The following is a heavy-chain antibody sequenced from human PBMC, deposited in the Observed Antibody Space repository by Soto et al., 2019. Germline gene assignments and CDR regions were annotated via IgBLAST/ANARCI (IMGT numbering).Heavy chain of an antibody. D-gene: IGHD2-15*01. V-gene: IGHV3-53*01. J-gene: IGHJ6*02. Sequence: GGSLRLSCAASGFTVSGNYMNWIRQAPGKGLEWVSIIYSGSSTYYADSVKGRFTISRDNSKNTVYLQMNRLRAEDTAVYYCARALGRDKGMDVWAKGPRSPSP. CDR3: ARALGRDKGMDV. CDR1: GFTVSGNY. CDR2: IYSGSST.